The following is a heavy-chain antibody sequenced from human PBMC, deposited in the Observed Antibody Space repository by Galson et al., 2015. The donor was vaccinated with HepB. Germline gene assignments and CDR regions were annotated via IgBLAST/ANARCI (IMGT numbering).Heavy chain of an antibody. CDR3: AKALRGSLVYFDY. V-gene: IGHV3-23*01. D-gene: IGHD3-16*01. Sequence: SLRLSCAASGFTFSSYAMSWVRQAPGKGLEWVSAISGSGGSTYYADSVKGRFTISRDNSENTLCLQMNSLRAEDTAVYYCAKALRGSLVYFDYWGQGTLVTVSS. J-gene: IGHJ4*02. CDR2: ISGSGGST. CDR1: GFTFSSYA.